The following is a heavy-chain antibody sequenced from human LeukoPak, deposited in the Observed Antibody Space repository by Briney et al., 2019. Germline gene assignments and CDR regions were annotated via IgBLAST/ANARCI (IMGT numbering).Heavy chain of an antibody. D-gene: IGHD1-26*01. CDR2: INHSGST. J-gene: IGHJ5*02. CDR1: GGSFSGYY. Sequence: SETLFLTCAVYGGSFSGYYWSWIRQPPGKGLEWIGEINHSGSTNYNPSLKSRVTISVDTSKNQFSLKLSSVTAADTAVYYCATLVGATPGWFDPWGQGTLVTVSS. CDR3: ATLVGATPGWFDP. V-gene: IGHV4-34*01.